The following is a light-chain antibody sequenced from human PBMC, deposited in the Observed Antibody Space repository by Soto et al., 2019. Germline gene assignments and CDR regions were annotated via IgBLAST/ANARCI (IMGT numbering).Light chain of an antibody. V-gene: IGKV3-15*01. CDR3: QQYHNWPLT. J-gene: IGKJ4*01. CDR2: RAF. Sequence: EIVMTQSPATLSLSPGERATLSCRASLSVSSDLAWYRQKPGQAPRLLIYRAFTRATGIPARFSGSGFGTDFTLTISSLQYEDFAVYYCQQYHNWPLTFGGGTKVEIK. CDR1: LSVSSD.